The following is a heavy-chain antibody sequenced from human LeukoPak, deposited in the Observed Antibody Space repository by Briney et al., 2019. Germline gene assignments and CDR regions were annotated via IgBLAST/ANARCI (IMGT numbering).Heavy chain of an antibody. J-gene: IGHJ4*02. D-gene: IGHD5-12*01. CDR1: GFTFDDYG. CDR3: AKGLGYSDYEWCFDY. V-gene: IGHV3-30*02. CDR2: IRFDGSDK. Sequence: PGGSLRLSCAASGFTFDDYGMSWVRQAPGKGLEWVAFIRFDGSDKFFSDSVKGRFTISRDNSKNTLNLQMNSLRPEDTAVYYCAKGLGYSDYEWCFDYWGQGTRVTVSS.